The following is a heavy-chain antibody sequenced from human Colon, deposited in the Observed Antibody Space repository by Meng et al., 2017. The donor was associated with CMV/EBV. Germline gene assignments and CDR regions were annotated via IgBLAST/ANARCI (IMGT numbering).Heavy chain of an antibody. J-gene: IGHJ4*02. D-gene: IGHD2-8*02. CDR3: ARSGRSTGPLTW. Sequence: QVQLQESGPGLVKPSETLPLTCTVTGGSISSFYWSWIRQPAGKGLEWIGRIYSSGSTNYNPSLKSRVTMSVDTSKNQFSLKLDSVTAADTAVYYCARSGRSTGPLTWWGQGTLGTVSS. V-gene: IGHV4-4*07. CDR1: GGSISSFY. CDR2: IYSSGST.